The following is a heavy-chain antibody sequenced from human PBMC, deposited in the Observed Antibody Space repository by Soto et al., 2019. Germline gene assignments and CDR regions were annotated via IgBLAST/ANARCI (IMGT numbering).Heavy chain of an antibody. D-gene: IGHD3-9*01. CDR1: GFSVTSNY. CDR3: ARVTTFYDILTSSYALNYFDY. V-gene: IGHV3-53*01. J-gene: IGHJ4*02. CDR2: IYSGGNT. Sequence: PGGSLRLSCAASGFSVTSNYMTWVRQAPGKGLVCVSVIYSGGNTYYPDSVKGRFTISSDNSKNTLFLQMNNLRAEDTAVYYCARVTTFYDILTSSYALNYFDYWGQGTRVTVSS.